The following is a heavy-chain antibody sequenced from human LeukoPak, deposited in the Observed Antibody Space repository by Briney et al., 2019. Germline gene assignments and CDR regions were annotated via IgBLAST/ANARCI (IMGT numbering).Heavy chain of an antibody. CDR3: ARHLGSSSWCFDY. CDR1: GGSISSGGYY. CDR2: IYYSGST. D-gene: IGHD6-13*01. J-gene: IGHJ4*02. Sequence: SETLSLTCTVSGGSISSGGYYWSWIRQHPGKGLEWIGYIYYSGSTYYNPSLKSRVTISVDTSKNQFSLKLSSVTAADTAVYYCARHLGSSSWCFDYWGQGTLVTVSS. V-gene: IGHV4-31*03.